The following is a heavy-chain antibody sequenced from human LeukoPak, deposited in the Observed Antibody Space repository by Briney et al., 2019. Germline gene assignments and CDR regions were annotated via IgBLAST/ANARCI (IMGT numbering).Heavy chain of an antibody. Sequence: PGGSLRLSCAASGFTFSSYAMHWVRQAPGKGLEWVGRIKSKTDGGTTDYAAPVKGRFTISRDDSKNTLYLQMNSLKTEDTAVYYCTTAPNRVVPAAVGFPHFDYWGQGTLVTVSS. CDR1: GFTFSSYA. CDR3: TTAPNRVVPAAVGFPHFDY. V-gene: IGHV3-15*01. J-gene: IGHJ4*02. CDR2: IKSKTDGGTT. D-gene: IGHD2-2*01.